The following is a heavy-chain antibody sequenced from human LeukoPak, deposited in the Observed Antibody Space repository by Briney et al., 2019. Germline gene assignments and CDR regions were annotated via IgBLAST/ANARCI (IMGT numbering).Heavy chain of an antibody. J-gene: IGHJ5*02. D-gene: IGHD6-19*01. V-gene: IGHV4-4*07. CDR1: GGSISSYS. Sequence: SETLSLTCTVSGGSISSYSWSWIRQPAGKGLEWIGRIFASGSTYYNPSLKSRVTISVDTSKNQFSLKLSSVTAADTAVYYCARDNVSGWHNWFDPWGQGTLVTVSS. CDR3: ARDNVSGWHNWFDP. CDR2: IFASGST.